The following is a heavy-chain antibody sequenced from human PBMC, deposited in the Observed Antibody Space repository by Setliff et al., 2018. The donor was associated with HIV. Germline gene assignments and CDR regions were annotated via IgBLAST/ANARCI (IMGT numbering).Heavy chain of an antibody. CDR3: ARGWATGADSSPLDV. D-gene: IGHD6-19*01. Sequence: ASVMVSCKASGYTFSAYYMHWVRQAPGQGLEWMGRINPNSGGTKYGQKFQGRVTMTRDTSISTAYMEINRLRSDDTAVYYCARGWATGADSSPLDVWGKGTTVTVSS. CDR2: INPNSGGT. CDR1: GYTFSAYY. V-gene: IGHV1-2*06. J-gene: IGHJ6*04.